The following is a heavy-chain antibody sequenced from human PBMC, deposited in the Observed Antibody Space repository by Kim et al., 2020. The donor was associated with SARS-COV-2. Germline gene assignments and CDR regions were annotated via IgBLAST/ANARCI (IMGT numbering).Heavy chain of an antibody. CDR1: GFPFSKTW. D-gene: IGHD3-16*01. J-gene: IGHJ6*02. Sequence: GGSLRLSCAASGFPFSKTWLNWVRQAPGKGLVWIGRIKSKTDGGTTDYAAPVKGRFTISRDDSINTLYLQMNSLQTEDTAVYYCTRIRGGFYYVMGVGGQGTTVTVSS. V-gene: IGHV3-15*07. CDR2: IKSKTDGGTT. CDR3: TRIRGGFYYVMGV.